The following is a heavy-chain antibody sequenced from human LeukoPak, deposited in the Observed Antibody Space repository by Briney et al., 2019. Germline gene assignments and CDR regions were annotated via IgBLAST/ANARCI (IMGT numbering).Heavy chain of an antibody. J-gene: IGHJ4*02. V-gene: IGHV3-23*01. Sequence: GGSLRLSCAASGFTFSSYSMNWVRQAPGKGLEWVSATSGSGGRTYYADSVKGRFTISRDNSKDTLYLQMNRLRAEDTAVYYCAKPARTDYADYWGQGTLVTVSS. CDR3: AKPARTDYADY. CDR1: GFTFSSYS. CDR2: TSGSGGRT. D-gene: IGHD1-14*01.